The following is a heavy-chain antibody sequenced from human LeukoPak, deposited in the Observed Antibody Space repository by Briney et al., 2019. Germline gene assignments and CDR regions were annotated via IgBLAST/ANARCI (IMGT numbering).Heavy chain of an antibody. D-gene: IGHD6-19*01. CDR1: GGSFSGYY. CDR2: INHSGST. V-gene: IGHV4-34*01. CDR3: ARDAIAVAGNGGPFFDY. Sequence: PSETLSLTCAVYGGSFSGYYWSWIRQPPGKGLEWIGEINHSGSTNYNPSLKSRVTISVDTSKNQFSLKLSPVTAADTAVYYCARDAIAVAGNGGPFFDYWGQGTLVTVSS. J-gene: IGHJ4*02.